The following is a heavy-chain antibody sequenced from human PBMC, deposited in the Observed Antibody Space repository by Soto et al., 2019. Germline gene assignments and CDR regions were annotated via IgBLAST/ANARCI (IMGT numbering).Heavy chain of an antibody. CDR3: ARQSFGYYDLNEDI. CDR2: IYFSGST. J-gene: IGHJ3*02. Sequence: SETLSLTCTVSGGSISSGGYYWSWIRQHPGKGLEWIGYIYFSGSTYYNPSLKSRVTISVDTSKNRFSLKLSSVTAADTAVYYCARQSFGYYDLNEDIWGQGTMVTVSS. D-gene: IGHD3-22*01. CDR1: GGSISSGGYY. V-gene: IGHV4-39*01.